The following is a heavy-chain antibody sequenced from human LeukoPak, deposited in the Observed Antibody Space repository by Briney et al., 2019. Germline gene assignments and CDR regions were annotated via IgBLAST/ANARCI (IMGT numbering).Heavy chain of an antibody. Sequence: SQTLSLTCAVSGGSISSGGYSWSWIRQPPGKGLEWIGYIYHSGSTYYNPSLKSRVTISVDRSKNQFSLKLSSVTAADTAVYYCARARYHYDSSGYYYWFDPWGQGTLVTVSS. D-gene: IGHD3-22*01. J-gene: IGHJ5*02. CDR1: GGSISSGGYS. CDR3: ARARYHYDSSGYYYWFDP. CDR2: IYHSGST. V-gene: IGHV4-30-2*01.